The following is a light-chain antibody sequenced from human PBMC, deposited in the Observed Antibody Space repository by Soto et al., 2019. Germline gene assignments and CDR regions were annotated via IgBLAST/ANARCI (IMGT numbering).Light chain of an antibody. CDR2: GAS. V-gene: IGKV3-20*01. CDR3: QQYDNSPLT. Sequence: PGERATLSCRASQSVTNNYLAWYQQRPGLAPRLLIYGASTRTAGIPDRFTGSGSGTDFTLTISRLEPEDFAVYYCQQYDNSPLTFGGGTKVDIK. J-gene: IGKJ4*01. CDR1: QSVTNNY.